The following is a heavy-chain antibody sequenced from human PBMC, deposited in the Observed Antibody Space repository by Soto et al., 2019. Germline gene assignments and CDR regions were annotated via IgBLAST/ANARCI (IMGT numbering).Heavy chain of an antibody. V-gene: IGHV4-34*01. CDR3: ARKNWNYIVGSYYYGMDV. D-gene: IGHD1-7*01. Sequence: SETLSLTCAVYGGSFSGYYWSWIRQPPGKGLEWIGEINHSGSTNYNPSLKSRVTISVDTSKNQFSLKLSSVTAADTAVYYCARKNWNYIVGSYYYGMDVWGQGTTVTVSS. CDR1: GGSFSGYY. CDR2: INHSGST. J-gene: IGHJ6*02.